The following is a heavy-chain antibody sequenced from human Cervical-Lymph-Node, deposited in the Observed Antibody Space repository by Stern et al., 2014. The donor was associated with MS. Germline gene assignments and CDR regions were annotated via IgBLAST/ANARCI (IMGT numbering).Heavy chain of an antibody. V-gene: IGHV1-69*06. CDR3: ARDLGVGPSVS. CDR1: GGTFNTSA. J-gene: IGHJ5*02. CDR2: IIPILGTT. Sequence: DQLVESGAEVKKPASSVKVSCKASGGTFNTSAISWVRQAPGQGLEWMGGIIPILGTTNYAQKFQGRVTFSADKSTSTAYMALSGLRYEDTAVYYCARDLGVGPSVSWGQGTVVTVSS. D-gene: IGHD5/OR15-5a*01.